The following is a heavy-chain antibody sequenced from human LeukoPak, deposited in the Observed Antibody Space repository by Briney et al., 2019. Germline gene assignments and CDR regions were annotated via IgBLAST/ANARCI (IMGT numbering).Heavy chain of an antibody. J-gene: IGHJ4*02. Sequence: SETLSLTCTVSGGSISSYYWSWIRQPPGKGLEWIGYIYYSGSTNYNPSLKSRVTISVDTSKNQFSLKLSSVTAADTAVYYCARRGYYYPEGYFDYWGQGTLVTVSS. D-gene: IGHD3-22*01. CDR1: GGSISSYY. V-gene: IGHV4-59*12. CDR2: IYYSGST. CDR3: ARRGYYYPEGYFDY.